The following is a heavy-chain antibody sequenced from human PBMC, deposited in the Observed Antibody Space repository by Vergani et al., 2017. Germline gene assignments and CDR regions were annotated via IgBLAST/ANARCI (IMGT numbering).Heavy chain of an antibody. Sequence: QVQLVQSGAEVKKPGASVKVSCKASGGTFSSYAISWVRQAPGQGLEWMGRIIPILGIANYAQKFQGRVTITADKSTSTAYMELSSLRSEDTAVYYCARGVFAVGTYYYYMDVWGKGTTVTVSS. V-gene: IGHV1-69*04. J-gene: IGHJ6*03. CDR3: ARGVFAVGTYYYYMDV. CDR1: GGTFSSYA. D-gene: IGHD3-10*02. CDR2: IIPILGIA.